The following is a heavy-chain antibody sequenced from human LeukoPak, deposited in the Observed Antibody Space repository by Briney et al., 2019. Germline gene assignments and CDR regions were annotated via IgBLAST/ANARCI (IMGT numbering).Heavy chain of an antibody. Sequence: SETLSLTCAVYGGSFSGYYWSWIRQPPGKGLEWIREINHSGSTNYNPSLKSRVTISVDTSKNQFSLKVRSVTAADTAVYYCARLEGGGRNEQNYFDYWGQGTLVTVSS. D-gene: IGHD1-1*01. J-gene: IGHJ4*02. V-gene: IGHV4-34*01. CDR2: INHSGST. CDR3: ARLEGGGRNEQNYFDY. CDR1: GGSFSGYY.